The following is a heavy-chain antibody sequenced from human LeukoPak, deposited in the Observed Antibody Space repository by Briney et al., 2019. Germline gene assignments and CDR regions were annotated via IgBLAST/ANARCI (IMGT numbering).Heavy chain of an antibody. V-gene: IGHV3-21*01. CDR1: GFTFSSYS. J-gene: IGHJ5*02. D-gene: IGHD3-16*02. CDR3: ASGRSDYVWGSYRA. Sequence: GGSLRLSCAASGFTFSSYSMNWVRQAPGKGLEWVSSISSSSSYIYYADSVKGRFTISRDNAKNSLYLQMNSLRAEDTAVYYCASGRSDYVWGSYRAWGQGTLVTVSS. CDR2: ISSSSSYI.